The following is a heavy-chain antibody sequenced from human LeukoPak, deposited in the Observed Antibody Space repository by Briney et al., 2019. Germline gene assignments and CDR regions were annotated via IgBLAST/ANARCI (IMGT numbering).Heavy chain of an antibody. V-gene: IGHV3-74*01. CDR3: ARGSSVAGTWAY. CDR1: GFTFSSYW. Sequence: GGSLRLSCAASGFTFSSYWMHWVRQAPGKRLVWVSRINSDGSSTSYADSVKGRFTISRDNAKNTLYLQMNSLRAEDTAVYYCARGSSVAGTWAYWGQGTLVTVSS. D-gene: IGHD6-19*01. J-gene: IGHJ4*02. CDR2: INSDGSST.